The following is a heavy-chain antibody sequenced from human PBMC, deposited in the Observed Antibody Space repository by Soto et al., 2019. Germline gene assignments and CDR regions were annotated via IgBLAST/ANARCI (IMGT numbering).Heavy chain of an antibody. CDR3: ARDDEYSGNGMDV. D-gene: IGHD3-10*01. CDR1: EFTFSNYG. V-gene: IGHV3-33*01. CDR2: ILNDGSNR. J-gene: IGHJ6*02. Sequence: QVQLVESGGGVVQPGRSLRLSCAASEFTFSNYGMHWVRQAPGKGLEWVAVILNDGSNRYHADSVKDRFTISRDNSKNTLYLQMSGVRAEDSAGYYCARDDEYSGNGMDVWGQGTTVTVS.